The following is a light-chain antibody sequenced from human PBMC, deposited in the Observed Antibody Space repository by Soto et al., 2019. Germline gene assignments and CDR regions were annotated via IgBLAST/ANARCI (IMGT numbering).Light chain of an antibody. J-gene: IGLJ3*02. CDR2: EAT. Sequence: QSALTQPPSASGSPGQSVTISCTGTSSDVGGYNYVSWYQQHPGKAPKLMIYEATKWPSGVSHRFSGSKSGSTASLTISGLQAEDEADYYCCAFAYSRVVFGGGTKLTVL. CDR1: SSDVGGYNY. CDR3: CAFAYSRVV. V-gene: IGLV2-8*01.